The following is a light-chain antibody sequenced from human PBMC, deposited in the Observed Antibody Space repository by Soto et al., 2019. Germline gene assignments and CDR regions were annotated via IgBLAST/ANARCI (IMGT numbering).Light chain of an antibody. CDR1: QSLLHSDGKTY. CDR3: QPRIPLGT. V-gene: IGKV2D-29*01. Sequence: DIVMTQTPLSLSVTPGQPASISCKSSQSLLHSDGKTYLYWYLQKPGQPPQLLIYEVSNRFSGVAGRVKGRRAGTKFTPKSRRGEAEGGGVYYCQPRIPLGTVRQRTKVEIK. CDR2: EVS. J-gene: IGKJ1*01.